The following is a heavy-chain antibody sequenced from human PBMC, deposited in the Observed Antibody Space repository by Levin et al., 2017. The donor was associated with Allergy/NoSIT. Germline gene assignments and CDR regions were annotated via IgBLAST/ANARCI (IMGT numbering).Heavy chain of an antibody. CDR1: GYTFSSYD. Sequence: ASVKVSCKASGYTFSSYDINWVRQTSGQGLEWMGWMNPSSGKTGYSQKFQGRVTMTRDTSTNTAYMELSSLTSEDTAVYFCARGGGPGYCSGGGCLTWFDPWGQGTLVTVSS. CDR2: MNPSSGKT. CDR3: ARGGGPGYCSGGGCLTWFDP. J-gene: IGHJ5*02. D-gene: IGHD2-15*01. V-gene: IGHV1-8*01.